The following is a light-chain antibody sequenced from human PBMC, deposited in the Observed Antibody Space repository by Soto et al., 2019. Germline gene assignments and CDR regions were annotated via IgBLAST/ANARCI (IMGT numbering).Light chain of an antibody. V-gene: IGKV1-5*01. J-gene: IGKJ4*01. CDR1: HSISSW. CDR3: QQYNSYSPT. CDR2: DAS. Sequence: DIQMTQSPSTLSASVGDRVTITCRASHSISSWLAWYQQKPGKAPKLLIYDASSLESGVPSRFSGSGSGTEFTLTISSLQPDDFATYYCQQYNSYSPTFGGGTKVEIK.